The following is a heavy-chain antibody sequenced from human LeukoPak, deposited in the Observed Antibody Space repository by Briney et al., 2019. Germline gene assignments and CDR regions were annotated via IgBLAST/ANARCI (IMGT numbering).Heavy chain of an antibody. CDR2: IYHSGST. D-gene: IGHD6-19*01. CDR1: GGSISSSNW. J-gene: IGHJ3*02. V-gene: IGHV4-4*02. CDR3: ARAVEIIAVAGLGRYDAFDI. Sequence: SETLSLTCAVSGGSISSSNWWSWVRQPPGKGLEWIGEIYHSGSTNYNPSLKSRVTISVDKSKNQFSLKLSSVTAADTAVYYCARAVEIIAVAGLGRYDAFDIWGQGTMVTVSS.